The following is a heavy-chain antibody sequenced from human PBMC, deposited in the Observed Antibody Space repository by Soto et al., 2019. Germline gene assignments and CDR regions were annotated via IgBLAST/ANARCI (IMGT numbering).Heavy chain of an antibody. V-gene: IGHV4-59*01. CDR2: IYYSGST. CDR1: GGHISSYY. D-gene: IGHD6-19*01. J-gene: IGHJ4*02. Sequence: QVQLQESGPGLVKPSETLSLNCTVSGGHISSYYWSWIRQSPGKGLEWIGYIYYSGSTNYNPSLKRRVTISVDTFKNQFSLELSSVTAADTAVYYCARGSSGWPPRLDYWGQGTLVTVSS. CDR3: ARGSSGWPPRLDY.